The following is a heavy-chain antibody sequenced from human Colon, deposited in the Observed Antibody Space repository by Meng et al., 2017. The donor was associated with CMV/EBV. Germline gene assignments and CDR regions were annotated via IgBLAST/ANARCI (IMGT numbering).Heavy chain of an antibody. V-gene: IGHV3-7*03. CDR2: IKYDGSET. J-gene: IGHJ4*02. CDR1: GFNFSNYW. D-gene: IGHD6-25*01. Sequence: GESLKISCAASGFNFSNYWMSWVRQAPGKGLEWVANIKYDGSETHYVDSLKGRITISRDNAKNSLFLQINSLRPEDTAFYYCAKDIRSGPTRDFDYWGQGTLVTVSS. CDR3: AKDIRSGPTRDFDY.